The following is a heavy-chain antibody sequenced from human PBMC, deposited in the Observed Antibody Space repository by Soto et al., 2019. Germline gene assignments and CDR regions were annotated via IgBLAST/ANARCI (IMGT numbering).Heavy chain of an antibody. J-gene: IGHJ6*02. V-gene: IGHV4-31*03. CDR1: GGSISSGGYY. Sequence: SETLSLTCTVSGGSISSGGYYWSWIRQHPGKGLEWIGYIYYSGSTYYNPSLKSRVTISVDTSKNQFSLKLSSVTAADTAVYYCARGPHYYDSSGYYYGAYYYYGMDVWGQGTTVTVSS. CDR3: ARGPHYYDSSGYYYGAYYYYGMDV. D-gene: IGHD3-22*01. CDR2: IYYSGST.